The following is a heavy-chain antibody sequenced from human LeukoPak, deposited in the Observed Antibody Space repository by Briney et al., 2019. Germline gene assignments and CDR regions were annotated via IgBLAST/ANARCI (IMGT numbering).Heavy chain of an antibody. V-gene: IGHV3-11*01. Sequence: GRSLRLSCAASGFTFSDYYMSWIRQAPGKGLEGVSYISSSGSTIYYADSVKGRFTISRDNAKNSLYLQMNSLRAEDTAVYYCARGDYVWGSYRYYFDYWGQGTLVTVSS. CDR1: GFTFSDYY. CDR2: ISSSGSTI. D-gene: IGHD3-16*02. J-gene: IGHJ4*02. CDR3: ARGDYVWGSYRYYFDY.